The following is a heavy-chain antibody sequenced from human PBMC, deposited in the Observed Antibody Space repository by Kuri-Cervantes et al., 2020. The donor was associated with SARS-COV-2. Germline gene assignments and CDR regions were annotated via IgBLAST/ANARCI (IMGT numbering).Heavy chain of an antibody. CDR2: ISGSGGST. D-gene: IGHD2-2*01. CDR1: GFTFSSYA. CDR3: AKGDYCSSTSCYSYYYYYGMDV. V-gene: IGHV3-23*01. Sequence: GESLKISCAASGFTFSSYAMSWVRQAPGKGLEWVSAISGSGGSTYYADSVKGRFTIFRDNSKNTLYLQMNSLRAEDTAVYYCAKGDYCSSTSCYSYYYYYGMDVWGQGTTVTVSS. J-gene: IGHJ6*02.